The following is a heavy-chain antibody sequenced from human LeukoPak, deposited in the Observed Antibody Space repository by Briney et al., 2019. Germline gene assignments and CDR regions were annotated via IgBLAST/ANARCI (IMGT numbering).Heavy chain of an antibody. J-gene: IGHJ4*03. V-gene: IGHV3-74*03. Sequence: GGSLRLSCAASGFTFSNYWVHWVRQAPGKGLVWVSRINRDGSTTKYADSVKGRFTVSRDNAKNTLNLQMNSLRAEDTAVYYCARDKKSGESSEIDYWGQGTTVTVSS. D-gene: IGHD3-10*01. CDR2: INRDGSTT. CDR3: ARDKKSGESSEIDY. CDR1: GFTFSNYW.